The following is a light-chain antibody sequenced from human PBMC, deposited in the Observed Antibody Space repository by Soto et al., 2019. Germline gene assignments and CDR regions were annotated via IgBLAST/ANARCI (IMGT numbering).Light chain of an antibody. CDR1: QSLTSDY. V-gene: IGKV3-20*01. Sequence: SPDTRSWSAREKGAVSGSDSQSLTSDYLAWYKKKPGKTPRLLIHGACSRATGIPDRFSGRGSATEFNLHIRRLEPDALAVYYRQQSGTPTPKLGQGTKVDI. J-gene: IGKJ1*01. CDR3: QQSGTPTPK. CDR2: GAC.